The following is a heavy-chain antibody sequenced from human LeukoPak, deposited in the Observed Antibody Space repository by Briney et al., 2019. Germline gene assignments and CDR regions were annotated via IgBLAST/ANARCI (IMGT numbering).Heavy chain of an antibody. J-gene: IGHJ4*02. D-gene: IGHD6-19*01. CDR1: GGTFSSYA. CDR3: ASMRDSSGSDFDY. CDR2: IIPIFGTA. V-gene: IGHV1-69*01. Sequence: ASVKVSCKASGGTFSSYAISWVRQAPGQGLDWMGGIIPIFGTANYAQKFQGRVTITADESTSTAYMELSSLRSEDMAVYYCASMRDSSGSDFDYWGQGTLVTVSS.